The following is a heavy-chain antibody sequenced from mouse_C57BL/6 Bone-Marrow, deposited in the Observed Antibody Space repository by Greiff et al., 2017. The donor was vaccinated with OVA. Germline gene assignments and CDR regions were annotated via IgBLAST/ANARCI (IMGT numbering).Heavy chain of an antibody. J-gene: IGHJ4*01. CDR2: INSDGGST. D-gene: IGHD2-5*01. CDR3: APSTIVSYIYYYAMDY. CDR1: EYEFPSHD. V-gene: IGHV5-2*01. Sequence: EVMLVESGGGLVQPGESLKLSCESNEYEFPSHDMSWVRKTPEKRLELVAAINSDGGSTYYPDTMERRFIISRDNTKKTLYLQMSSLRSEDTALYYCAPSTIVSYIYYYAMDYWGQGTSVTVSS.